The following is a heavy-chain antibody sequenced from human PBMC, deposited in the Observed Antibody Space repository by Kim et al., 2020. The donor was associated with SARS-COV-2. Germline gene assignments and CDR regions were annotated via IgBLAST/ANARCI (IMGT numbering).Heavy chain of an antibody. CDR2: IYYSGST. J-gene: IGHJ4*02. D-gene: IGHD3-10*01. CDR3: ARQRITMVRGLN. V-gene: IGHV4-39*01. Sequence: SETLSLTCTVSGGSISSSSYYWGWIRQPPGKGLEWIGSIYYSGSTYYNPSLKSRVTISVDTSKNQFSLKLSSVTAADTAVYYCARQRITMVRGLNWGQGTLVTVSS. CDR1: GGSISSSSYY.